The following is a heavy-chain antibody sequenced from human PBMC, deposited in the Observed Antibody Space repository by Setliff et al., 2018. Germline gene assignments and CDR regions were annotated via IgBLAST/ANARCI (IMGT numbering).Heavy chain of an antibody. Sequence: SETLSLTCTASGGSISSYYWIWIRQPPGKGLEWIGYIYSSGRTNYNPSLKSRVTLSVDTSNNQFSLKVSSVTAADTAVYYCARAPPNRYSGSYEYFYMDVWGKGTTVTVSS. D-gene: IGHD1-26*01. CDR3: ARAPPNRYSGSYEYFYMDV. V-gene: IGHV4-4*08. CDR2: IYSSGRT. CDR1: GGSISSYY. J-gene: IGHJ6*03.